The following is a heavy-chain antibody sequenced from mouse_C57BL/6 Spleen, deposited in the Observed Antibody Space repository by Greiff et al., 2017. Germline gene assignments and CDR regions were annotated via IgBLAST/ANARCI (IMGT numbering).Heavy chain of an antibody. V-gene: IGHV1-64*01. CDR1: GYTFTSYW. CDR3: ARAFYYYYAMDY. J-gene: IGHJ4*01. CDR2: IHPNSGST. Sequence: QVQLKQPGAELVKPGASVKLSCKASGYTFTSYWMHWVKQRPGQGLEWIGMIHPNSGSTNYNEKFKSKATLTVDKSSSTAYMQLSSLTSEDSAVYYCARAFYYYYAMDYWGQGTSVTVSS. D-gene: IGHD2-1*01.